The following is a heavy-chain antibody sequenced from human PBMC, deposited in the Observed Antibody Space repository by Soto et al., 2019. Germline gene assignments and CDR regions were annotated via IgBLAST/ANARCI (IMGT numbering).Heavy chain of an antibody. CDR1: GFTSSNTT. V-gene: IGHV3-48*01. CDR3: ARNAYDFWSAYYPDY. D-gene: IGHD3-3*01. Sequence: PGGPLRPPCPATGFTSSNTTISWVRQPPGKGLEWISYISSSGSTIFYADSVKGRFTISRDNAKNSLYLQMNSLSAEDTAVYYCARNAYDFWSAYYPDYWGQGTLVTVSS. J-gene: IGHJ4*02. CDR2: ISSSGSTI.